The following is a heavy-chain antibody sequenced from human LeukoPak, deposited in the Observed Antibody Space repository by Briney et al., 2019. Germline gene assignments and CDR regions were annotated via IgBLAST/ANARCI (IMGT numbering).Heavy chain of an antibody. J-gene: IGHJ4*02. CDR2: IYHSGST. V-gene: IGHV4-30-2*01. CDR1: GGSISSGGYY. D-gene: IGHD7-27*01. Sequence: PSETLSLTCTVSGGSISSGGYYWSWIRQPPGKGLEWIGYIYHSGSTYYNPSLKSRVTISVDRSKNQFSLKLSSVTAADTAVYYCASSGDLFYFDYWGQGILVTVSS. CDR3: ASSGDLFYFDY.